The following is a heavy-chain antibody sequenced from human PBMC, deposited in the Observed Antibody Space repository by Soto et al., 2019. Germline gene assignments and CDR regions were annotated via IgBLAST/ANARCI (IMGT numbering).Heavy chain of an antibody. CDR2: IYYSGST. V-gene: IGHV4-39*01. CDR1: GGSISSSSYY. CDR3: ARRPLKAGTPSWFDP. Sequence: QLQLQESGPGLVKPSETLSLTCTVSGGSISSSSYYWGWIRQPPGKGLEWIGRIYYSGSTYYNPSLKSRVTISVDTSKNQFSLKLSSVTAADTAVYYCARRPLKAGTPSWFDPWGQGTLVTVSS. D-gene: IGHD6-13*01. J-gene: IGHJ5*02.